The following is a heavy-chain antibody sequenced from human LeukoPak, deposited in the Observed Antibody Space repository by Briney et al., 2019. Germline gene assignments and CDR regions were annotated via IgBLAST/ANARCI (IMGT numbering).Heavy chain of an antibody. D-gene: IGHD6-13*01. CDR3: ARDEQDSSSWYARWFDP. J-gene: IGHJ5*02. V-gene: IGHV1-69*13. CDR1: GGTFSSYT. CDR2: IIPIFNTA. Sequence: SVKVSCKASGGTFSSYTISWVRQAPGQGLEWMGGIIPIFNTAHYAQTFQGRVTITADESTSTAYMELNSPRSEDTAVYYCARDEQDSSSWYARWFDPWGQGTLVTVSS.